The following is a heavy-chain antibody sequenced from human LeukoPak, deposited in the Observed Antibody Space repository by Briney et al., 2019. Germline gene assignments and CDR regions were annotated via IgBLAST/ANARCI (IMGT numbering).Heavy chain of an antibody. V-gene: IGHV4-34*01. D-gene: IGHD3-22*01. CDR2: INHSGST. CDR1: GGSFSGYY. CDR3: ARVYISYYYDSSDIEGAFDI. J-gene: IGHJ3*02. Sequence: SETLSLTCAVYGGSFSGYYWSWIRQPPGKGLEWIGEINHSGSTNYNPSLKSRVTISVDTSKNQFSLKLSSVTAADTAVYYCARVYISYYYDSSDIEGAFDIWGQGTMVTVSS.